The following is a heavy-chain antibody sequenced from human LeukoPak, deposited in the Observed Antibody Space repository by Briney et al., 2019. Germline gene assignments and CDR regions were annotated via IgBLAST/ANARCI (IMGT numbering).Heavy chain of an antibody. CDR1: GFTFSSYW. V-gene: IGHV3-21*01. D-gene: IGHD3-10*01. CDR3: ARDSYWLGGTIGAFDI. J-gene: IGHJ3*02. CDR2: MSSSGSSI. Sequence: PGGSLRLSCAASGFTFSSYWMHWVRQAPGRGLEWVSSMSSSGSSIYYADSVKGRFTISRDDAKTSLYLQINSLRAEDTAVYYCARDSYWLGGTIGAFDIWGQGTMVTVSS.